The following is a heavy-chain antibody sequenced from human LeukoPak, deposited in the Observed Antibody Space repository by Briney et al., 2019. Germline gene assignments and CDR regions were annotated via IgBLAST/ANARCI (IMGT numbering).Heavy chain of an antibody. Sequence: ASVKVSCKASGYTFTSYYMHWVRQAPGQGLEWMGIINPSGGSTSYAQKFQGRVTMTRDTSTSTVYTELNSLRSEDTAVYYCARGRSIAARPGYFQHWGQGTLVTVSS. J-gene: IGHJ1*01. CDR2: INPSGGST. CDR1: GYTFTSYY. V-gene: IGHV1-46*01. D-gene: IGHD6-6*01. CDR3: ARGRSIAARPGYFQH.